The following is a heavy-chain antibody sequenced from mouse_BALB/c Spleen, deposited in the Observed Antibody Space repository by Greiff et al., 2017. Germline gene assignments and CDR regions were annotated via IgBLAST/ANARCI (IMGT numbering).Heavy chain of an antibody. CDR2: INPSTGYT. Sequence: QVQLKESGAELAKPGASVKMSCKASGYTFTSYWMHWVKQRPGQGLEWIGYINPSTGYTEYNQKFKDKATLTADKSSSTAYMQLSSLTSEDSAVYYCANGNYIYYYAMDYWGQGASVTVSS. CDR1: GYTFTSYW. V-gene: IGHV1-7*01. J-gene: IGHJ4*01. CDR3: ANGNYIYYYAMDY. D-gene: IGHD2-1*01.